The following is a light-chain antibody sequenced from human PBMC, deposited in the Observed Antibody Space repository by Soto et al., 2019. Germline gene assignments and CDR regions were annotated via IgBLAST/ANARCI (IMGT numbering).Light chain of an antibody. CDR3: HQSDNWTKT. Sequence: EIVRTQSPATMSLSPGKRATLSCGASQSVSRYLAWYQQKPGQAPRLLIYDASNRATGIPARFSGSGSGTEFTLTISSLKYEDFAVYDCHQSDNWTKTFGQGTRLEIK. CDR1: QSVSRY. CDR2: DAS. J-gene: IGKJ5*01. V-gene: IGKV3D-15*01.